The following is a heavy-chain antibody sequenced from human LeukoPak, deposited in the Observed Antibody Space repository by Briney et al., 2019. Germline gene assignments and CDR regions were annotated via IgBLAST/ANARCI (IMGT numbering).Heavy chain of an antibody. V-gene: IGHV6-1*01. CDR2: TYYRSKWYN. J-gene: IGHJ5*02. D-gene: IGHD3-10*01. CDR3: ARELLWFGELLGVWFDP. Sequence: SQTLSLTCAISGDSVSSNGAAWNWIRQSPSRGLEWLGRTYYRSKWYNDYAVSVKSRITINPDTSKNQFSLQLNSVTPEDTAVYYCARELLWFGELLGVWFDPWGQGTLVTVSS. CDR1: GDSVSSNGAA.